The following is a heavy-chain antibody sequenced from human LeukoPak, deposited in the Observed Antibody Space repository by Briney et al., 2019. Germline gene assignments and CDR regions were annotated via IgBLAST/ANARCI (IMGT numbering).Heavy chain of an antibody. CDR3: VRDCSGGSCYSGRGYYYGMDV. Sequence: GGSLRLSCATSGFTFSRYGMHWVRQAPGKGLEWVAFIRYDGGNKYYADSVKGRFTISRDNSKNALYLQMNSLRVEDTAVYYCVRDCSGGSCYSGRGYYYGMDVWGQGTTVTVSS. CDR2: IRYDGGNK. V-gene: IGHV3-30*02. D-gene: IGHD2-15*01. J-gene: IGHJ6*02. CDR1: GFTFSRYG.